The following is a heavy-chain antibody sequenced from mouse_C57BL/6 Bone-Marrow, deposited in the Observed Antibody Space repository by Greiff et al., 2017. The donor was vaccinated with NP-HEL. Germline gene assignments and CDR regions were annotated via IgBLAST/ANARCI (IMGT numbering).Heavy chain of an antibody. Sequence: VKVVESGAELARPGASVKLSCKASGYTFTSYGISWVKQRTGQGLEWIGEIYPRSGNTYYNEKFKGKATLTADKSSSTAYMELRSLTSEDSAVYFCARWGTVVGFDYWGQGTTLTVSS. CDR1: GYTFTSYG. D-gene: IGHD1-1*01. CDR2: IYPRSGNT. J-gene: IGHJ2*01. V-gene: IGHV1-81*01. CDR3: ARWGTVVGFDY.